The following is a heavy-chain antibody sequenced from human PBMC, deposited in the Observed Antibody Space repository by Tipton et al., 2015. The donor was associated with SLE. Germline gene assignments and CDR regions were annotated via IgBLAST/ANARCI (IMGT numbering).Heavy chain of an antibody. CDR1: GGSISSGNFY. D-gene: IGHD3-10*02. J-gene: IGHJ4*02. Sequence: LRLSCTVSGGSISSGNFYWNWIRQPAGKGLEWIGRIYTSGSTNYNPSLKSRVTISVDTSKSQFSLKLSSVTAADTAVYYCASSVRGAAPFDYWGQGTLVTVSS. V-gene: IGHV4-61*02. CDR2: IYTSGST. CDR3: ASSVRGAAPFDY.